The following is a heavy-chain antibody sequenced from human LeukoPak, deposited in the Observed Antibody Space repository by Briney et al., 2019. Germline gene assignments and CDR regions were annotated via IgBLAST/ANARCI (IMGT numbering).Heavy chain of an antibody. V-gene: IGHV4-38-2*02. CDR3: ARKGDTVMWYFDY. CDR1: GYSISSGYY. J-gene: IGHJ4*02. Sequence: SETLSLTCTVSGYSISSGYYWGWIRQPPGKGLEWIGNIYHSGDTYYNPSLKSRVTISVDTSRNQFSLKLSSVTAAGTAVYYCARKGDTVMWYFDYWGQGTLVTVSS. D-gene: IGHD5-18*01. CDR2: IYHSGDT.